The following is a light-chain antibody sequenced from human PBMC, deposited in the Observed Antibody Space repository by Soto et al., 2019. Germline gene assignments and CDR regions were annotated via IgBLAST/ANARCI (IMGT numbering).Light chain of an antibody. CDR3: QQRSNWPPLT. CDR1: QSVSSY. CDR2: DAS. J-gene: IGKJ4*02. Sequence: EIVLTQSPGTLSLSPEERATLSCRASQSVSSYLAWYQQKPGQAPRLLIYDASNRATGIPARFSGSGSGTDFTLTISSLEPEDFAVHYCQQRSNWPPLTFGGGTKVEIK. V-gene: IGKV3-11*01.